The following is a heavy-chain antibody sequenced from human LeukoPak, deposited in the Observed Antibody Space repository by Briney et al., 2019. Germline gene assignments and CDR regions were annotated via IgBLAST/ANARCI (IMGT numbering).Heavy chain of an antibody. V-gene: IGHV3-74*03. Sequence: GGSLRLSCEPSGFPFSSYWMLCVRQAPGKGLVWVSRISGDGTIKTYADFVRGRFTISRDNTKNILYLQMNSLKVDDTATYFCSRSQFDYWGQGVLVTVSS. CDR1: GFPFSSYW. J-gene: IGHJ4*02. CDR2: ISGDGTIK. CDR3: SRSQFDY.